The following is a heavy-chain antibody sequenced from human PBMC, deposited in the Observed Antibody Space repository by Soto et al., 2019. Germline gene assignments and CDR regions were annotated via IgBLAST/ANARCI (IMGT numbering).Heavy chain of an antibody. V-gene: IGHV3-23*01. CDR1: GFTFRKYV. CDR3: SKDQGFLGWIPRGGWDV. D-gene: IGHD5-18*01. J-gene: IGHJ6*02. Sequence: EVQLLEPGGGLAQPGGALRLSCEVSGFTFRKYVMTWVRQAPGKGLEWVSSLRSNGGGTYYADSVKGRFTVTRDNSKNTLFLQMNSLRAEDTAIYYCSKDQGFLGWIPRGGWDVWGPGTTVAVSS. CDR2: LRSNGGGT.